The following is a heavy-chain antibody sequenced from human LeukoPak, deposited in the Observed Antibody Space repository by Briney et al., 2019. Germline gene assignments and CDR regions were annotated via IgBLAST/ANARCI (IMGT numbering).Heavy chain of an antibody. J-gene: IGHJ4*02. Sequence: SETLSLTCTVSGGSISNYYWSWVRQPAGKGLEWIGRIYTSGSTDYNPSLKSRVTMSVDTSKNHFSLRLTSVTAADTAVYYCARGPPPDFDYWGQGTLVTVSS. CDR1: GGSISNYY. CDR2: IYTSGST. V-gene: IGHV4-4*07. CDR3: ARGPPPDFDY.